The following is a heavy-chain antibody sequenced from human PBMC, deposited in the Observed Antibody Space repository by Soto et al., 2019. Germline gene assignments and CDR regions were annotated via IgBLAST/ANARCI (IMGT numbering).Heavy chain of an antibody. J-gene: IGHJ4*02. CDR3: AKQPVGATSPNY. V-gene: IGHV3-23*01. D-gene: IGHD1-26*01. CDR2: IGGSGGST. Sequence: EVQLLETGGGLVQPGGSLRLSCAASGFTFSSYAMSWVRQAPGKGLEWVSAIGGSGGSTYYADSVKGRFTISRDNSKNKLYLQMNSLRAEDTAVYYCAKQPVGATSPNYWGQGTLVTVSS. CDR1: GFTFSSYA.